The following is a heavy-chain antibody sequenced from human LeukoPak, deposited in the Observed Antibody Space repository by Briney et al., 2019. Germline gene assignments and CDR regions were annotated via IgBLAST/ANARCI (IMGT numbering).Heavy chain of an antibody. CDR1: GFSLRRYS. V-gene: IGHV3-48*02. J-gene: IGHJ3*02. CDR2: ISSSSAI. CDR3: VREWAWAFDI. Sequence: GGSLRLSCAASGFSLRRYSMNWVRQAPGKGLEWVSYISSSSAIWYADSVKGRFTISTDNAKNSLYLQMNSLRDEDSAVYYCVREWAWAFDIWGQGTLVTVSS. D-gene: IGHD1-26*01.